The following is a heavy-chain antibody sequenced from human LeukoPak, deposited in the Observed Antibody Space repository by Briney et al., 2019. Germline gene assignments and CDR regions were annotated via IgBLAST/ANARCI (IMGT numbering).Heavy chain of an antibody. CDR2: MTASTGFT. J-gene: IGHJ6*02. CDR1: GYTFTSYD. CDR3: ARGNIVVVPAAIEDGMDV. D-gene: IGHD2-2*02. Sequence: ASVKVSCKASGYTFTSYDINWVRQATGQGLEWMGWMTASTGFTGYAQSFQGRVTMTRNTSISTAYMELSSLRSEDTAVYYCARGNIVVVPAAIEDGMDVWGQGTTVTVSS. V-gene: IGHV1-8*01.